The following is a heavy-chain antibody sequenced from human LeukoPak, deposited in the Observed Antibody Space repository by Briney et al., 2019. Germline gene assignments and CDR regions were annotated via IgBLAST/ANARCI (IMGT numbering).Heavy chain of an antibody. Sequence: GGSLRLSCTTSGFSFNTYSMSWVRQAPGKGLEWVSAINDDTPYYTDSVKGRFTVSRDNSRDTLYLHLNSLRAEDTAVYYCVRYGRRANDQPFDVWGQGTMVTVSS. CDR2: INDDTP. J-gene: IGHJ3*01. CDR3: VRYGRRANDQPFDV. CDR1: GFSFNTYS. D-gene: IGHD1-1*01. V-gene: IGHV3-23*01.